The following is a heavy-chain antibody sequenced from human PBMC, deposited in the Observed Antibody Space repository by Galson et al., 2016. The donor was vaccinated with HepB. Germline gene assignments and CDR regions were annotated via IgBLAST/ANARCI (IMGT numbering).Heavy chain of an antibody. Sequence: SVKVSCKASGYTFTDYYLHWVRQAPGQGLAWMGRIHPNSGGTNSAQKFEGGVTMTRERSISTVYMERSSLRSDDTAVYYCARGRIAARSHFDYWGQGTLVTVSS. CDR2: IHPNSGGT. J-gene: IGHJ4*02. D-gene: IGHD6-6*01. V-gene: IGHV1-2*06. CDR1: GYTFTDYY. CDR3: ARGRIAARSHFDY.